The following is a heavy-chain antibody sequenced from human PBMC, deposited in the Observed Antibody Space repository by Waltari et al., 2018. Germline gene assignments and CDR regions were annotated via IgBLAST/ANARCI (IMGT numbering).Heavy chain of an antibody. D-gene: IGHD6-19*01. CDR1: GGSLSSYY. CDR3: ATDGLSRSLSH. J-gene: IGHJ4*02. V-gene: IGHV4-4*07. CDR2: MYFTGIM. Sequence: QVQLRESGPGLLKPSETLSLTCSVAGGSLSSYYWNWIRQPAGKGLAWIGRMYFTGIMDYNPSLQSRVTMSVDTSKNQFFLNLTSVTAADTAVYYCATDGLSRSLSHWGQGALVTVSS.